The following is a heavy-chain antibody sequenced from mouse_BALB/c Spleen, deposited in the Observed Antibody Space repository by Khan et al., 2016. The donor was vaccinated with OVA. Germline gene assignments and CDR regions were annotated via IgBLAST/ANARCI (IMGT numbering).Heavy chain of an antibody. Sequence: QVQLKESGPGLVQPSQSLSITCTVSGFSLTNYGVHWVRQSPGKGLEWLGVICRGGSTDYNTVFISRLSISTANSNSQVFFNMNSLQTTDTAIYYCGRRTKITTTGCWFAYWGQGTLVTVSS. CDR1: GFSLTNYG. CDR2: ICRGGST. CDR3: GRRTKITTTGCWFAY. J-gene: IGHJ3*01. D-gene: IGHD1-1*01. V-gene: IGHV2-2*02.